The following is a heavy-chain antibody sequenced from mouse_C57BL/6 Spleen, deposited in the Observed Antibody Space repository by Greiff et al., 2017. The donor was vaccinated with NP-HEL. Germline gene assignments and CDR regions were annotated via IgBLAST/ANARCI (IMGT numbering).Heavy chain of an antibody. CDR1: GYAFSSYW. J-gene: IGHJ3*01. CDR3: AREGLYDYLSWFAY. CDR2: IYPGDGDT. D-gene: IGHD2-4*01. Sequence: VQLQQSGAELVKPGASVKISCKASGYAFSSYWMNWVKQRPGKGLEWIGQIYPGDGDTNYNGKFKGKATLTADKSSSTAYMQLSSLTSEDSAVYFCAREGLYDYLSWFAYWGQGTLVTVSA. V-gene: IGHV1-80*01.